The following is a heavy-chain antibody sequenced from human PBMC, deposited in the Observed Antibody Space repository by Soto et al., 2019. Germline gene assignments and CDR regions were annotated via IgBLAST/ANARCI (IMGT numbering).Heavy chain of an antibody. V-gene: IGHV1-8*01. CDR1: GYTFASYD. Sequence: HVQLVQSGAEVKKPGASVKVSCKASGYTFASYDMNWVRQASGQGLEWMGYMTPNSGNTGYAQKFQGRVTMTRDTALRIDHMDLSSLTTEDTAVYYYARCNTIPPNPFYAMDVWGQGTTVTVSS. CDR2: MTPNSGNT. CDR3: ARCNTIPPNPFYAMDV. D-gene: IGHD2-21*01. J-gene: IGHJ6*02.